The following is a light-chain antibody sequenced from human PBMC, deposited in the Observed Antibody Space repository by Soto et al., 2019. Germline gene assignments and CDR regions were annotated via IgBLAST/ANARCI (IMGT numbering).Light chain of an antibody. CDR1: SSNIGSNT. J-gene: IGLJ1*01. CDR3: AAWDDSLNGYV. Sequence: QSVLTQPPSASGTPGQRVTISCSGSSSNIGSNTVNWYQQLPGTAPKLLIYSNNQRPSGVPDRFSGSKSGTSASLAISGLQSEDDADYYCAAWDDSLNGYVFGTGTKVT. V-gene: IGLV1-44*01. CDR2: SNN.